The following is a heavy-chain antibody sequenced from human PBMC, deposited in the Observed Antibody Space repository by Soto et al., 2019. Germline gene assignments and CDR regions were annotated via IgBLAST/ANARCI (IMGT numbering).Heavy chain of an antibody. J-gene: IGHJ4*02. CDR1: GFTFSSYA. CDR3: AKVLSRFQYFAELDY. CDR2: ISGSGGST. Sequence: GGSLRLSCAASGFTFSSYAMSWVRQAPGKGLEWVSAISGSGGSTYYADSVKGRFTISRDNSKNTLYLQMNSLRAEDTAVYYCAKVLSRFQYFAELDYWGLGTLLPVSS. V-gene: IGHV3-23*01. D-gene: IGHD3-10*01.